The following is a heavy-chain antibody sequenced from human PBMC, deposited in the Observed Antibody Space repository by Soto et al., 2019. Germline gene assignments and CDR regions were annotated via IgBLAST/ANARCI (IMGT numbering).Heavy chain of an antibody. CDR2: LSYDGSNK. Sequence: QVQLVESGGGVVQPGRSLRLSCGASGFTFSNFGMHWARQAPGKGLEWVAVLSYDGSNKFYADSVKGRFTISRDTSKNTLDLQMNRLRPEDTAVYYCAKATGAAVVRGGIDYWGQGTLVTASS. D-gene: IGHD5-18*01. CDR3: AKATGAAVVRGGIDY. V-gene: IGHV3-30*18. CDR1: GFTFSNFG. J-gene: IGHJ4*02.